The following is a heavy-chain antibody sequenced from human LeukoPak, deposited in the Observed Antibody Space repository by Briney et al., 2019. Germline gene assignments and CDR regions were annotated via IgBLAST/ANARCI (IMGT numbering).Heavy chain of an antibody. D-gene: IGHD4-17*01. J-gene: IGHJ4*02. V-gene: IGHV3-48*04. CDR1: GFTFSSYS. CDR2: ISSSSSTI. CDR3: ARDVRNGEYKIDCFDY. Sequence: QSGGSLRLSCAASGFTFSSYSMNWVRQAPGKGLEWVSYISSSSSTIYYADSVKGRFTISRDNAKNSMYLQMNSLRAEDTAVYYCARDVRNGEYKIDCFDYCGQGTLVTVSP.